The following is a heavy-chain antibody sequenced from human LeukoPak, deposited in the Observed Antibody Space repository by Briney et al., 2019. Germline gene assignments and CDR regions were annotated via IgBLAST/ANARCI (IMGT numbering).Heavy chain of an antibody. D-gene: IGHD3-22*01. CDR2: ISYDGSNK. CDR3: ARGHPITCYYDSSGYYSYYYGMDV. J-gene: IGHJ6*02. CDR1: GFTFSSYA. V-gene: IGHV3-30-3*01. Sequence: GGSLRLSCAASGFTFSSYAMHWVRQAPGKGLEWVAVISYDGSNKYYADSVKGRFTISRDNSKNTLYLQMNSLRAEDTAVYYCARGHPITCYYDSSGYYSYYYGMDVWGQGTTVTVSS.